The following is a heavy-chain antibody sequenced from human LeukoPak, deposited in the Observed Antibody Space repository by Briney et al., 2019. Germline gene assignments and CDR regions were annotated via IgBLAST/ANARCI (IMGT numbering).Heavy chain of an antibody. J-gene: IGHJ5*02. Sequence: SETLCLTCTVSGGSITSYYWSWIRQPPGKGLEWIGYIYYSGSTNYNPSLKSRVTISVDTSKNQFSLKLSSVTAADTAVYYCARVPPGDPWGQGTLVTVSS. CDR3: ARVPPGDP. CDR2: IYYSGST. CDR1: GGSITSYY. V-gene: IGHV4-59*01.